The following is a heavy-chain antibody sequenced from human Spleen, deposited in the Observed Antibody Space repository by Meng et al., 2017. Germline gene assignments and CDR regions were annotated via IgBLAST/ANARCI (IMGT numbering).Heavy chain of an antibody. V-gene: IGHV1-46*01. J-gene: IGHJ4*02. CDR2: IIPSSGFT. D-gene: IGHD1-26*01. CDR3: AREGGTFKYYFDY. Sequence: ASVKVSCKASGYTFTDYYVPWVRQAPGQGLEWMGIIIPSSGFTNYAQKFQGRVTMTRDTSTSTVYMELNSLRSEDTAVYYCAREGGTFKYYFDYWGQGTLVTVSS. CDR1: GYTFTDYY.